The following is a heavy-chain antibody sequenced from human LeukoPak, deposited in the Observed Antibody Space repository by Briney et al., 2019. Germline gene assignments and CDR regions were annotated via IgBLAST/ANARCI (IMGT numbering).Heavy chain of an antibody. Sequence: GGSLRLSCAASGFTFSSYDMHWVRQAPGKGLEWVSVISYDGSNKYYADSVRGRFTISRDNSKNTLYLQMNSLRAEDTAVYYCAKDWDKNYDFWSGSDYWGQGTLVTVSS. V-gene: IGHV3-30*18. J-gene: IGHJ4*02. D-gene: IGHD3-3*01. CDR1: GFTFSSYD. CDR3: AKDWDKNYDFWSGSDY. CDR2: ISYDGSNK.